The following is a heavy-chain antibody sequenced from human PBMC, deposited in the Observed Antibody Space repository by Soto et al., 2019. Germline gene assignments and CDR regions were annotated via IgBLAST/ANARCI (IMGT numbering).Heavy chain of an antibody. J-gene: IGHJ5*02. CDR3: VHRRKGLTGEGWFVL. V-gene: IGHV2-5*01. CDR1: GFSVSSNGVG. CDR2: FYWNDDK. D-gene: IGHD7-27*01. Sequence: SGSTLVNPTQALTLTCTFSGFSVSSNGVGVGWIRQPPGKALEWLGLFYWNDDKRYSPSLKSRLSLAKDTSKSQVVLTMTNMDLVDTARYYCVHRRKGLTGEGWFVLWGQGTLFTVSS.